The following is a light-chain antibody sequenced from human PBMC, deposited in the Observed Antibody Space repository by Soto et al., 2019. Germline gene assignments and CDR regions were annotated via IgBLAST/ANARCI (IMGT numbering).Light chain of an antibody. Sequence: QSALTQPRSVSGSPGQSVTISCTGTSSDVGGYNSVSWYQQHPGKAPKFIIYDVSKRPSGVPDRFSGSKSGNTASLTISGLQAEDEADYYCCSYAGSYTLFGGGTKLTVL. J-gene: IGLJ2*01. V-gene: IGLV2-11*01. CDR1: SSDVGGYNS. CDR2: DVS. CDR3: CSYAGSYTL.